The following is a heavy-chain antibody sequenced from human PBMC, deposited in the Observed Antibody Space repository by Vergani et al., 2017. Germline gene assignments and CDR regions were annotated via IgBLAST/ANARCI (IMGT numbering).Heavy chain of an antibody. V-gene: IGHV4-31*01. J-gene: IGHJ4*02. CDR3: ARGKFGYSGYDSRRYYYDSSGYDE. D-gene: IGHD3-22*01. CDR1: GGSISSGGYY. Sequence: QVQLQESGPGLVKPSQTLSLTCTVSGGSISSGGYYWSWIRQHPGKGLEWIGYIYYSGSTYYNPSLKSLVTISVDTSKNQFSLKLSSVTAADTAVYYCARGKFGYSGYDSRRYYYDSSGYDEWGQGTLVTVSS. CDR2: IYYSGST.